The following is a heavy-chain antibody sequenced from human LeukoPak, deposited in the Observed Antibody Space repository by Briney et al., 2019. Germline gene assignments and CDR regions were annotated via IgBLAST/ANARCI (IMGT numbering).Heavy chain of an antibody. CDR2: LITILCIA. CDR1: GCTFRRYA. D-gene: IGHD3-22*01. V-gene: IGHV1-69*04. CDR3: GGGHHESSGYYFGELVQYYEHVMDV. J-gene: IGHJ6*01. Sequence: AAVNVSCQASGCTFRRYAISGVRPAPGRGRDWMGRLITILCIAKYPQKLQDRVTITADKSPSTVYLELNILRSDGTAGYYCGGGHHESSGYYFGELVQYYEHVMDVWGQGTTVTVS.